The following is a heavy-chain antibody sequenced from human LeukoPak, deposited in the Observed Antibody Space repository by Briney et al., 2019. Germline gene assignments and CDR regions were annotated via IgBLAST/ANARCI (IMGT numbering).Heavy chain of an antibody. Sequence: SETLSLTCTVSGGSISSYYWGWIRQPPGKGLEWIGSIYYSGSTYYNPSLKSRVTISVDTSKNQFSLKLSSVTAADTAVYYRASSGWYRGLWYFDYWGQGTLVTVSS. V-gene: IGHV4-39*07. CDR1: GGSISSYY. CDR3: ASSGWYRGLWYFDY. CDR2: IYYSGST. J-gene: IGHJ4*02. D-gene: IGHD6-19*01.